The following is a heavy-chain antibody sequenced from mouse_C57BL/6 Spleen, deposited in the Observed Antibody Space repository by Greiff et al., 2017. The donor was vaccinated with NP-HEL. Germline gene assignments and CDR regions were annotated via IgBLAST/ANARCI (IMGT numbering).Heavy chain of an antibody. J-gene: IGHJ4*01. V-gene: IGHV1-63*01. Sequence: QVHVKQSGAELVRPGTSVKMSCKASGYTFTNYWIGWAKQRPGHGLEWIGDIYPGGGYTNYNEKFKGKATLTADKSSSTAYMQFSSLTSEDSAIYYCARGDLGYYAMDYWGQGTSVTVSS. CDR2: IYPGGGYT. CDR1: GYTFTNYW. CDR3: ARGDLGYYAMDY.